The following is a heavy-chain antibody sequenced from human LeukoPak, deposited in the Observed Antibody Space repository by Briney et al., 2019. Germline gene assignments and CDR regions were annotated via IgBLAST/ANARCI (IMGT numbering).Heavy chain of an antibody. J-gene: IGHJ4*02. D-gene: IGHD6-19*01. CDR2: INSDGSST. Sequence: GGSLRLSCTASGFTFSSYWMHWVRQAPGKWLVWVSRINSDGSSTSYADSVKGRFTISRDNAKNTLYLQMNSLRAEDTAVYYCAREDTSGWYGVDYWGQGTLVTVSS. CDR3: AREDTSGWYGVDY. V-gene: IGHV3-74*01. CDR1: GFTFSSYW.